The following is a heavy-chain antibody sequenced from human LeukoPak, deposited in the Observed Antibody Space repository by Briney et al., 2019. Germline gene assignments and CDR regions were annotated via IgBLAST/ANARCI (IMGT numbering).Heavy chain of an antibody. Sequence: PGGSLRLSCAASGFTFSSFTMTWVRQAPGKGLEWVSAIGGRGGSTYYADSLEGRFTIARDNSMNTLHLQMNSLRAEDTAVYYCAGDSPGGDSSAYYLFGFWGQGTLVTVSS. V-gene: IGHV3-23*01. D-gene: IGHD3-22*01. J-gene: IGHJ4*02. CDR3: AGDSPGGDSSAYYLFGF. CDR2: IGGRGGST. CDR1: GFTFSSFT.